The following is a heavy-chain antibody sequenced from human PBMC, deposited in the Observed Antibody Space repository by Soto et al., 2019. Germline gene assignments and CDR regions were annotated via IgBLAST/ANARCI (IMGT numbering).Heavy chain of an antibody. CDR2: IYWDDDN. J-gene: IGHJ4*02. CDR3: AHRDRASGGLFDH. Sequence: QITLKESGPTLVKPTQTLTLTCTFSGFSLSTSGVAVGWIRQPPGKALEWLSVIYWDDDNRSSPSLRNRLTITKDTSKNQVVLTMTNLDPVDTVTYYCAHRDRASGGLFDHWGQGILVTVSS. D-gene: IGHD3-10*01. CDR1: GFSLSTSGVA. V-gene: IGHV2-5*02.